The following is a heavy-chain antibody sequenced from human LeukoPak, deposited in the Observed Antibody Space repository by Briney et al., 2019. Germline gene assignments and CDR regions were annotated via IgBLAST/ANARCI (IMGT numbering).Heavy chain of an antibody. V-gene: IGHV4-59*01. CDR1: GGSISGYY. D-gene: IGHD6-13*01. Sequence: SETLSLTCSVSGGSISGYYWSWIRQPPGKGLQWIGYIFYSGGTNYNLSLKSRVTISVDTSKNQFSLKLSSVTAADTAVYYCARMSSSWYWFDPWAREPWSPSPQ. CDR2: IFYSGGT. CDR3: ARMSSSWYWFDP. J-gene: IGHJ5*02.